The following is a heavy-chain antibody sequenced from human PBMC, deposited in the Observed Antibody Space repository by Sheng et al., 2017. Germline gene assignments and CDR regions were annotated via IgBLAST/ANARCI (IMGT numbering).Heavy chain of an antibody. CDR3: ARDKGVEMATIKNYYYYGMDV. Sequence: EVQLVESGGGLVQPGGSLRLSCAASGFTFSSYEMNWVRQAPGKGLEWVSYISSSGSTIYYADSVKGRFTISRDNAKNSLYLQMNSLRAEDTAVYYCARDKGVEMATIKNYYYYGMDVWGQGTTVTVSS. V-gene: IGHV3-48*03. D-gene: IGHD5-12*01. J-gene: IGHJ6*02. CDR1: GFTFSSYE. CDR2: ISSSGSTI.